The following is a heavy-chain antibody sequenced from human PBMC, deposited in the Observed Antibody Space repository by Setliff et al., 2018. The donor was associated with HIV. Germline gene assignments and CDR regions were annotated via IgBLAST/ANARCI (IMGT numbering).Heavy chain of an antibody. V-gene: IGHV1-18*01. Sequence: ASVKVSCKASGYTFTSYGISWVRQAPGQGLEWMGWISPATDKTNYAQKLQGRLTMTTDTSTSTAYLQMNSLKTEDTAVYYCTRGGITMIVVVTDYWGQGTLVTVSS. CDR2: ISPATDKT. D-gene: IGHD3-22*01. CDR1: GYTFTSYG. CDR3: TRGGITMIVVVTDY. J-gene: IGHJ4*02.